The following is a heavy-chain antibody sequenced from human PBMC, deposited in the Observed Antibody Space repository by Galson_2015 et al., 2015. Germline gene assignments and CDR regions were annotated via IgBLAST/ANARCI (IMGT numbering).Heavy chain of an antibody. CDR2: ISAYNGNT. CDR3: AREDGWLLPDYYYYGMDV. Sequence: SVKVSCKASGYTFTSYGISWVRQAPGQGLEWMGWISAYNGNTNYAQKLQGRVTMTTDTSTSTAYMELRSLRSDDTAVYYCAREDGWLLPDYYYYGMDVWGQGTTVTVSS. J-gene: IGHJ6*02. CDR1: GYTFTSYG. V-gene: IGHV1-18*04. D-gene: IGHD3-22*01.